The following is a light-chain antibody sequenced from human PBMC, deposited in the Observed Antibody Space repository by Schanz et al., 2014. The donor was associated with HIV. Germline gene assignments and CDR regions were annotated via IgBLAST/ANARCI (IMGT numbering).Light chain of an antibody. CDR2: TNT. Sequence: QSVLTQPPSVSGAPGQKVTISCTGSSSNIGAGYDVHWYQQFPGTAPRLLISTNTDRPSGVPDRFFGSKSGTSASLAISGLRSEDEADYYCAAWDDSLGWVFGGGTKVTVL. J-gene: IGLJ3*02. CDR1: SSNIGAGYD. CDR3: AAWDDSLGWV. V-gene: IGLV1-40*01.